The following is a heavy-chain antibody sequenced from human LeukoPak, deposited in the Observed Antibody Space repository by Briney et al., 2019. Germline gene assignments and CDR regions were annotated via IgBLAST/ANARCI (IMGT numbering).Heavy chain of an antibody. J-gene: IGHJ4*02. CDR1: GFTVRTNY. CDR2: IDSGGST. V-gene: IGHV3-53*05. Sequence: GGSLRFSFAASGFTVRTNYMGWVRQAPGKGLEGVSIIDSGGSTYYADSVKGRFTISRDNSKNTLYLQMNGLRGDDSAVYYCAVDFVDGIPDYFDYWGRGTLVTVSS. D-gene: IGHD5-12*01. CDR3: AVDFVDGIPDYFDY.